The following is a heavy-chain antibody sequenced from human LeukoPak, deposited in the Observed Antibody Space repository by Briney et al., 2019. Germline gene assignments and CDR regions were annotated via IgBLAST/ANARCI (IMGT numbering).Heavy chain of an antibody. CDR3: AKGPWMAAGTLRPFDY. CDR1: GFTFSGYG. J-gene: IGHJ4*02. V-gene: IGHV3-30*02. D-gene: IGHD6-13*01. CDR2: ICFDGINK. Sequence: GGSLRLSCAASGFTFSGYGIHWVRQAPGKGLDWVTLICFDGINKYYADSVKGRFTISRDNSKNTVYLQMNSLRPEDTAVYYCAKGPWMAAGTLRPFDYWGQGALVTVSS.